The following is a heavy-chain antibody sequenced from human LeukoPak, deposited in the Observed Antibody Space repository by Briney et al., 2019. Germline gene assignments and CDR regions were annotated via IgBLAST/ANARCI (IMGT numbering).Heavy chain of an antibody. CDR3: ARGPSVNSGWPFDY. Sequence: GGSLRLSCAASGFTFSSYAMSWVRQAPGRGLEWVSAISGSGGSTYYADSVKGRFTISRDNSKNTLYLQMNSLRAEDTAVYYCARGPSVNSGWPFDYWGQGTLVTVSS. CDR2: ISGSGGST. V-gene: IGHV3-23*01. D-gene: IGHD6-19*01. J-gene: IGHJ4*02. CDR1: GFTFSSYA.